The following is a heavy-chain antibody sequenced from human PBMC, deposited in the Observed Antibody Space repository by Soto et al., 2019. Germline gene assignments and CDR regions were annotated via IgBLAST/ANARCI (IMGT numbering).Heavy chain of an antibody. V-gene: IGHV1-3*01. CDR2: INAGNGNT. D-gene: IGHD3-10*01. CDR3: ARDQAGRMARAIDY. Sequence: QVQLVQSGAEVKKPGASVKVSCKASGYTFTSYAMHWVRQAPGQRLEWMGWINAGNGNTKYSQKFQGRVTITRDTSASTDYMELSSLRSEDTAVYYCARDQAGRMARAIDYWGQGTLVTVSS. CDR1: GYTFTSYA. J-gene: IGHJ4*02.